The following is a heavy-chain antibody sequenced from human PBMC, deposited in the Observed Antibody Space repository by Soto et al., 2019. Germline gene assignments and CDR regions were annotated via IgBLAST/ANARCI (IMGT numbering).Heavy chain of an antibody. V-gene: IGHV4-59*01. Sequence: PSETLSLTCTVSGGSISSYYLSWIRQPPGKGLEWIGYIYYSGSTNYNPSLKSRVTISVDTSKNQFSLKLSSVTAADTAVYYCARLWFGELYNWFDPWGQGTLVTVSS. CDR1: GGSISSYY. CDR2: IYYSGST. D-gene: IGHD3-10*01. J-gene: IGHJ5*02. CDR3: ARLWFGELYNWFDP.